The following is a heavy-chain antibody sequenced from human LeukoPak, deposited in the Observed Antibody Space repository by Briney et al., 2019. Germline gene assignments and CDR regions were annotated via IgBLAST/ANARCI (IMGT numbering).Heavy chain of an antibody. CDR2: ISGSGGTT. CDR3: ARDPAYGALDY. CDR1: GFTFSNYG. J-gene: IGHJ4*02. V-gene: IGHV3-23*01. Sequence: GGSLRLSCAASGFTFSNYGMSWVRQAPGKGLEWVSDISGSGGTTYYADSVKGRFTISRDNAKNSLYLQMNSLRGEDTAVYYCARDPAYGALDYWGQGALVTVSS. D-gene: IGHD4-17*01.